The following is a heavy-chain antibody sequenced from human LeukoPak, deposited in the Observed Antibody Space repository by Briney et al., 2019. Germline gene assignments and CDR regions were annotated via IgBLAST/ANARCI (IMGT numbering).Heavy chain of an antibody. CDR3: ARDSSGWSNWFDP. J-gene: IGHJ5*02. CDR2: ISSSGSTI. CDR1: GFTFSSYE. D-gene: IGHD6-19*01. V-gene: IGHV3-48*03. Sequence: GGSLRLSCASSGFTFSSYEMNWVRQAPGKGLEWVSYISSSGSTIYYADSVKGRFTISRDNAKNSLYLQMNSLRADDTAVYYCARDSSGWSNWFDPWGQGTLVTVSS.